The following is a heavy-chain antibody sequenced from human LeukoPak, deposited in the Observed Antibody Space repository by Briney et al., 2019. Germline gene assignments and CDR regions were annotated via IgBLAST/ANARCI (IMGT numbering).Heavy chain of an antibody. CDR2: ISGSSGYM. J-gene: IGHJ4*02. CDR1: GFAFATDT. CDR3: AKARTYYDSSGGYYFDY. D-gene: IGHD3-22*01. Sequence: KTGGSLRLSCAASGFAFATDTMNWVRQAPGKGLEWVSCISGSSGYMYYADSVKGRFTISRDNAKNSLYLQMNSLRTEDTAVYFCAKARTYYDSSGGYYFDYWGQGTQVTVSS. V-gene: IGHV3-21*01.